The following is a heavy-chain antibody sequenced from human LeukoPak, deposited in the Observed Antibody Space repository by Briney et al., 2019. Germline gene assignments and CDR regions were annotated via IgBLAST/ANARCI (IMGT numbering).Heavy chain of an antibody. CDR1: GFSFNTYA. Sequence: GASLRLSCAASGFSFNTYAMTWVRQAPLKGLEWISSISSSSSYIYYADSVKGRFTISRDNAKNSLYLQMNSLRAEDTAVYYCARVSYYYDSSGYYPDYWGQGTLVTVSS. V-gene: IGHV3-21*01. D-gene: IGHD3-22*01. J-gene: IGHJ4*02. CDR3: ARVSYYYDSSGYYPDY. CDR2: ISSSSSYI.